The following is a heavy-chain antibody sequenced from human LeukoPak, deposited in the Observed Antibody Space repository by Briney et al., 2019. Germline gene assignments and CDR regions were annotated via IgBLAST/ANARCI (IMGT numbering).Heavy chain of an antibody. CDR2: IFHTGHT. J-gene: IGHJ4*02. Sequence: PSQTLSLTCAVSGGSISSGDYPWSWIRQPPGKGLEWIGYIFHTGHTSYNPSLKSRVTISVDMSKNQLSLKLSSVTAADTAVYYCARGFYGSGSQFDYWGQGTQVTVSS. CDR1: GGSISSGDYP. D-gene: IGHD3-10*01. V-gene: IGHV4-30-2*01. CDR3: ARGFYGSGSQFDY.